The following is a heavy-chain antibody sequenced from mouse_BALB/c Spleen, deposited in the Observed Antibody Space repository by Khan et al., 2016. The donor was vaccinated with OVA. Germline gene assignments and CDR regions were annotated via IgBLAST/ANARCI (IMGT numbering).Heavy chain of an antibody. CDR1: GYTFTYYV. Sequence: VQLQESGPELVKPGASVKMSCKASGYTFTYYVITWVKQRTGQGLEWIGEIYPGSDTAYYYERFKGQATLTADKSSKTIYMQLSSLTSEDSAVYFGARGDGYYVEFDYWGQGTTLTVSS. V-gene: IGHV1-81*01. CDR2: IYPGSDTA. J-gene: IGHJ2*01. D-gene: IGHD2-3*01. CDR3: ARGDGYYVEFDY.